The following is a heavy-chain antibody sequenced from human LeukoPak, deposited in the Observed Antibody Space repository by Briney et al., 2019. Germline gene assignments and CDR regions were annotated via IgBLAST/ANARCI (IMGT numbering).Heavy chain of an antibody. V-gene: IGHV3-74*01. D-gene: IGHD2-15*01. CDR2: INSDGSST. CDR3: ARDPRATGVVVAATSLDY. J-gene: IGHJ4*02. Sequence: GGSLRLSCAASGLTFTSYWMHWVRQAPRKGLVWVSCINSDGSSTSYADSVKGRFTISRDNAKNTLYLQMNSLRAEDTAVYYCARDPRATGVVVAATSLDYWGQGTLVTVSS. CDR1: GLTFTSYW.